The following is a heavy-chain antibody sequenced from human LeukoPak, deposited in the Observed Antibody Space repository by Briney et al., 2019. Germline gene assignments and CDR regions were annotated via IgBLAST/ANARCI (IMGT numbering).Heavy chain of an antibody. J-gene: IGHJ4*02. Sequence: SETLSLTCAVYGGSFSGYYWSWIRQPPGKGLEWIGEINHSGSTNYNPSLKSRVTISVDTSKNQFSLKLSSVTAADTAVYYCARDLLSRDSSSPGSGDYWGQGTLVTVSS. D-gene: IGHD6-6*01. V-gene: IGHV4-34*01. CDR1: GGSFSGYY. CDR3: ARDLLSRDSSSPGSGDY. CDR2: INHSGST.